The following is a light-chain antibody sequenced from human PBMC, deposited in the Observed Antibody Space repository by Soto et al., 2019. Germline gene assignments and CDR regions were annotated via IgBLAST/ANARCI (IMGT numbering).Light chain of an antibody. CDR3: QQYNNWLPS. CDR2: GAS. V-gene: IGKV3-15*01. J-gene: IGKJ1*01. Sequence: EIVMTQSPATLPVSPGERATLSCRASQSVSSNLAWYQQKPAQAPRLLIYGASTRATGIPARFSGSGSGTEFTLTISSLQSEDFAVYYCQQYNNWLPSFGQGTKVDIK. CDR1: QSVSSN.